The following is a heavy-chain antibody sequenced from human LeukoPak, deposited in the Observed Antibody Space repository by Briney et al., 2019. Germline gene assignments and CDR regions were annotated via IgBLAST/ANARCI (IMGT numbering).Heavy chain of an antibody. CDR2: IYYSGST. CDR3: ARGRYGWLPFDY. D-gene: IGHD3-16*01. J-gene: IGHJ4*02. V-gene: IGHV4-59*01. CDR1: GASISSYY. Sequence: SETLSLTCTVSGASISSYYWSWIGQPPGKGLEWIGYIYYSGSTNYNPSLKSRVTISVDTSKNQFTLKLSSVTAADTAVYYCARGRYGWLPFDYWGQGTLVTVSS.